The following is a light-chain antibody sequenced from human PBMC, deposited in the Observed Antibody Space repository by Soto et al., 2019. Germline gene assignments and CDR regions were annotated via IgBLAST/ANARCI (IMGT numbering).Light chain of an antibody. Sequence: IRVTQHQSSLSASVEDRVIITCLARHSISNYLTCYQQKPGKAPKLLIYAASSLQSGVPSRFSGSGSGTDFTLNISRLETEDVGIYYCMQSNHSPLTFGQGTRLEI. V-gene: IGKV1-39*01. CDR2: AAS. J-gene: IGKJ5*01. CDR3: MQSNHSPLT. CDR1: HSISNY.